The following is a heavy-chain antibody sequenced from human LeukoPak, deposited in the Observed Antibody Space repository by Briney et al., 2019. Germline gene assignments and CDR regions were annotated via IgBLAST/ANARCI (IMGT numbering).Heavy chain of an antibody. Sequence: SETLSLTCAVYGGSFSGYYWSWIRQPPGKGLEWIGEINHSGSTNYNPSLKSRVTMSVDTSKNQFSLKLSSVTAVDTAVYYCARKSEFGYYFDYGGQGTLVTVSS. CDR3: ARKSEFGYYFDY. D-gene: IGHD3-10*01. J-gene: IGHJ4*02. CDR1: GGSFSGYY. CDR2: INHSGST. V-gene: IGHV4-34*01.